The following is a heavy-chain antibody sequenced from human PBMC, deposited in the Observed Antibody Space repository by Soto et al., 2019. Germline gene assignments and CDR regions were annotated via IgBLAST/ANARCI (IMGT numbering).Heavy chain of an antibody. CDR1: GYTFTSYG. Sequence: ALVKVSCKASGYTFTSYGISWVRQAPGQGLEWMGWISTYNGNTNYVQKLQGRVTMTTDTSTSTAYVELRSLRSDDTAVYYCARSELWFGELSWFDPWGQGTLVTVSS. D-gene: IGHD3-10*01. V-gene: IGHV1-18*01. J-gene: IGHJ5*02. CDR2: ISTYNGNT. CDR3: ARSELWFGELSWFDP.